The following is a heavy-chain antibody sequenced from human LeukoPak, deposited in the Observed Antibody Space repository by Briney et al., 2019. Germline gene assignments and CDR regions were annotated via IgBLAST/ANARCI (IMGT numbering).Heavy chain of an antibody. Sequence: PSQTLSLTCSVSAGSISRSSYYWGWIRQPPGKGLEWIGSIYYSGSTYYNPSLKSRVTISLDTSKNHFSLKLSSVTAADTAVYYCARQWIQLWMLDYWGQGTLVTVSS. CDR2: IYYSGST. CDR3: ARQWIQLWMLDY. J-gene: IGHJ4*02. V-gene: IGHV4-39*01. CDR1: AGSISRSSYY. D-gene: IGHD5-18*01.